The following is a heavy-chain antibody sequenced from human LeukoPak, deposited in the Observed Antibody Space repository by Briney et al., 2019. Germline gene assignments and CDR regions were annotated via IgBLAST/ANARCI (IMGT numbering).Heavy chain of an antibody. D-gene: IGHD3-10*01. CDR2: INHSGST. Sequence: KPSETLSLTCAVYAGSFSGYYWSCIRQPPGKGLEWIGEINHSGSTNYNPSLKSRVTISVDTSKNQFSLKLSSVTAADTAVYYCAREEGLRITIVRGVTRAYYYYYMDVWGKGTTVTVSS. J-gene: IGHJ6*03. CDR1: AGSFSGYY. V-gene: IGHV4-34*01. CDR3: AREEGLRITIVRGVTRAYYYYYMDV.